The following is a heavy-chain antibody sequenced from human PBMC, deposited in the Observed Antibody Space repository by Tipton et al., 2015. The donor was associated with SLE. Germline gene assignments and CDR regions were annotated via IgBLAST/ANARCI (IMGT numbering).Heavy chain of an antibody. CDR2: IYTSGST. V-gene: IGHV4-61*09. J-gene: IGHJ2*01. Sequence: LRLSCTVSGGSISSGSYYWSWIRQPAGKGLEWIGHIYTSGSTNYNPFLKSRVTISLDTSKNQFSLKLSSVTAADTAVYYCARGWAFSSTWSYFDLWGRGTLVTVSS. D-gene: IGHD6-13*01. CDR1: GGSISSGSYY. CDR3: ARGWAFSSTWSYFDL.